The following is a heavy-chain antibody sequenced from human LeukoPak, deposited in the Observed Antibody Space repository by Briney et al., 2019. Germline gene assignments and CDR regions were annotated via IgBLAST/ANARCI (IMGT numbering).Heavy chain of an antibody. J-gene: IGHJ4*02. Sequence: GASVKVSCKVSGYSVSELSMHWVRQAPGQGLEWMGWTSAYNGNTNYAQKLQGRVTMTTDTSTSTAYMELRSLRSDDTAVYYCARMDDTVMVLFDYWGQGTLVTVSS. CDR1: GYSVSELS. D-gene: IGHD5-18*01. V-gene: IGHV1-18*01. CDR3: ARMDDTVMVLFDY. CDR2: TSAYNGNT.